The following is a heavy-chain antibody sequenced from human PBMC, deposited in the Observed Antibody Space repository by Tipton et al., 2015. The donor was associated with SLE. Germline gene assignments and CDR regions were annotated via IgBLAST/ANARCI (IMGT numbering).Heavy chain of an antibody. Sequence: QLVQSGAEVKKPGESLKISCKGSGYSFTNYWIGWVRQMPGKGLEWMGIIYPGDSDTRYSPAFQGQVTISADKSISTAYLQWSSLKASDTAIYYCARHSTYFYDSSGYFDYWGQGTLVTVSS. D-gene: IGHD3-22*01. V-gene: IGHV5-51*01. CDR2: IYPGDSDT. CDR1: GYSFTNYW. CDR3: ARHSTYFYDSSGYFDY. J-gene: IGHJ4*02.